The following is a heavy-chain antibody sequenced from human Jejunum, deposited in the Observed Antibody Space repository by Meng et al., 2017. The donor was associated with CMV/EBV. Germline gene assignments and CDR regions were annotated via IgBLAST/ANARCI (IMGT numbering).Heavy chain of an antibody. D-gene: IGHD6-25*01. CDR2: FYYTGST. CDR3: ARAAVDTGYFDL. J-gene: IGHJ4*02. V-gene: IGHV4-4*07. Sequence: RASRRGLMHPQMPSLLPCLSFGAPVTDYYWVWFTHPPGKRRLGCGRFYYTGSTNSNPSPDKRVIMSLDTTKNRFSLNLSSVTAADTAVYYCARAAVDTGYFDLWGLGILVTVSS. CDR1: GAPVTDYY.